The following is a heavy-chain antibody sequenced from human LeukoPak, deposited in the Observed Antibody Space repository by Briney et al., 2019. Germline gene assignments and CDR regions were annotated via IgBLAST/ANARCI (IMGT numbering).Heavy chain of an antibody. D-gene: IGHD3-3*01. J-gene: IGHJ5*02. CDR3: ATEIRSGITIFGVVRIHNWFDP. Sequence: ATVKISCKVSGYTFTDYYMHWVQQAPGKGLEWMGLVDPEDGETIYAEKFQGRVTITADTSTDTAYMELSSLRSEDTAVYYCATEIRSGITIFGVVRIHNWFDPWGQGTLVTVSS. CDR1: GYTFTDYY. V-gene: IGHV1-69-2*01. CDR2: VDPEDGET.